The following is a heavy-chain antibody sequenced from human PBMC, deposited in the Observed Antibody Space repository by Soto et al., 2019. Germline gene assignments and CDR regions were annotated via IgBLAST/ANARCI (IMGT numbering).Heavy chain of an antibody. D-gene: IGHD1-26*01. V-gene: IGHV1-2*02. CDR3: AKGGAIVAAGTRVYLYNAMDV. Sequence: ASVKVSCKASGYTFTGYYVHWVRQAPGQGLEWMGWINPSSGDTYLAQRFQGRVTMNRDTSIGTAYMELRGLTSDDTAEYYCAKGGAIVAAGTRVYLYNAMDVWGQGTTVTVSS. CDR2: INPSSGDT. J-gene: IGHJ6*02. CDR1: GYTFTGYY.